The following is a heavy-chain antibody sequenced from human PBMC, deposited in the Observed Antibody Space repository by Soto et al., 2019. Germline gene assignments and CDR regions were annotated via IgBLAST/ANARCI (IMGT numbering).Heavy chain of an antibody. V-gene: IGHV1-18*01. CDR2: ISAYNGNT. CDR1: GYTFTSYG. J-gene: IGHJ3*02. Sequence: GASVKVSCKASGYTFTSYGISWVRQAPGQGLEWMGWISAYNGNTNYAQKLQGRVTMTTDTSTSTAYMELRSLRSDDTAVYYCARATTVTTRIAFDIWGQGTMVTVSS. D-gene: IGHD4-17*01. CDR3: ARATTVTTRIAFDI.